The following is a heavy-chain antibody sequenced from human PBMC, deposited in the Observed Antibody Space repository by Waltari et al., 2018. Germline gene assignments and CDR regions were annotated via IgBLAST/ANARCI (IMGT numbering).Heavy chain of an antibody. Sequence: QVQLQESGPGLVKPSETLSLTCTVSGGSISSYYWSWIRQPPGKGLEWIGYIYYSGSTNYNPSLKSRVTISVDTSKNQFSLKLSSVTAADTAVYYCARSYMTTVVFDYWGQGTLVTVSS. CDR1: GGSISSYY. J-gene: IGHJ4*02. D-gene: IGHD4-17*01. CDR2: IYYSGST. V-gene: IGHV4-59*01. CDR3: ARSYMTTVVFDY.